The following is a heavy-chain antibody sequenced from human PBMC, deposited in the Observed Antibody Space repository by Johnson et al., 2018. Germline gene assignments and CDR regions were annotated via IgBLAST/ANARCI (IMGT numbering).Heavy chain of an antibody. Sequence: VQLGESGGGLVQPGGSLRLSCAASGFTFSSYAMSWVRQAPGKGLEWVSAISGSGGSTYYADSVKGRFTISRDNSKNTRYLQMNSLRAEDTAGYYCAKDWGGYSGYVDYYYYGMDVWGQGTTVTVSS. J-gene: IGHJ6*02. D-gene: IGHD5-12*01. CDR2: ISGSGGST. CDR3: AKDWGGYSGYVDYYYYGMDV. CDR1: GFTFSSYA. V-gene: IGHV3-23*04.